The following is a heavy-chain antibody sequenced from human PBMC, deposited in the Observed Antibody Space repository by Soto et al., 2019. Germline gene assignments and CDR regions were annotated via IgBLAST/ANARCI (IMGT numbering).Heavy chain of an antibody. D-gene: IGHD3-16*01. CDR2: IDPSDSYI. CDR3: ARHYICRGGDCYYYGMDV. J-gene: IGHJ6*02. CDR1: GYSFTKYW. V-gene: IGHV5-10-1*01. Sequence: GESLKISCKGSGYSFTKYWISWVRQMPGKGLEWMGRIDPSDSYINYSPSFQGHVTISADKSINTAYLQWSSLRASDTAIYYCARHYICRGGDCYYYGMDVWGQGTTVTVS.